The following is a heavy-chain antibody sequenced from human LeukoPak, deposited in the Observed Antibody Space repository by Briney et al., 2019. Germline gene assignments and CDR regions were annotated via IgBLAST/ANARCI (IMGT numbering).Heavy chain of an antibody. Sequence: ASVKVSCKAFGYTFNHYAMNWVRQAPGQGLEWMGWINTNTGNAAYAQGLTGRSVFSLDTSVSTAYLEISSLKAEDTAVYYCARPMGRYYYYGMDVWGQGTTVTVS. J-gene: IGHJ6*02. D-gene: IGHD3-16*01. CDR3: ARPMGRYYYYGMDV. V-gene: IGHV7-4-1*02. CDR1: GYTFNHYA. CDR2: INTNTGNA.